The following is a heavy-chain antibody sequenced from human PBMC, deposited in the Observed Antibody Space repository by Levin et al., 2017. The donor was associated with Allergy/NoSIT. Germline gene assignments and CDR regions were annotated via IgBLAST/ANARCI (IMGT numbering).Heavy chain of an antibody. D-gene: IGHD5-12*01. V-gene: IGHV3-23*01. Sequence: GESLKISCAASGFSFSSYGMTWVRQAPGKGLEWVSSISGGGSTFYGDSVKGRFTISRDNSKNTLYLQMNSLRAEDTAVYFCAKYRLINGNYDSPFGNWGQGTLVTVSS. CDR3: AKYRLINGNYDSPFGN. CDR2: ISGGGST. CDR1: GFSFSSYG. J-gene: IGHJ4*02.